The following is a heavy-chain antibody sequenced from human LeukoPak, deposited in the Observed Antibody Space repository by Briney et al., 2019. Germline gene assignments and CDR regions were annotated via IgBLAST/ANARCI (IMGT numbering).Heavy chain of an antibody. CDR1: GFTFSGYA. CDR2: ISYDGSNK. D-gene: IGHD6-19*01. J-gene: IGHJ4*02. CDR3: AREAVAGTRGRYFDY. V-gene: IGHV3-30-3*01. Sequence: GRSLRLSCAASGFTFSGYAMHWVRQAPGKGPEWVAVISYDGSNKYYADSVKGRFTISRDNSKNTLYLQMNSLRAEDTAVYYCAREAVAGTRGRYFDYWGQGTLVTVSS.